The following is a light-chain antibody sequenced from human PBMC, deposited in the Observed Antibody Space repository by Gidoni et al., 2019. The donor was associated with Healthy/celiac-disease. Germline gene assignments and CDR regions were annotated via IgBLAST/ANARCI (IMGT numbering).Light chain of an antibody. CDR2: DAS. J-gene: IGKJ5*01. Sequence: ELVLTQSLATLSLSPGERSTISCRASQSVSSYLAWYQQKPGQAPRLLIYDASNRATGIPARFSGSGSGTDFTLTISSLEPEDFAVYYCQQRSNWREVTFGQGTRLEIK. V-gene: IGKV3-11*01. CDR3: QQRSNWREVT. CDR1: QSVSSY.